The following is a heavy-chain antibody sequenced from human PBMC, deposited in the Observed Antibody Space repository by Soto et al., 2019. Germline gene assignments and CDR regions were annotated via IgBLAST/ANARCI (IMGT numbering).Heavy chain of an antibody. CDR3: ARLLRAARPYWYFDL. Sequence: SETLSLTCTVSGGSISSSSYYWGWIRQPPGKGLEWLGSIYYSGTTYYNPSLKSRVTISVDTSKTQFSLKLSSVTAADTAVYDCARLLRAARPYWYFDLWGRGTLVTVSS. V-gene: IGHV4-39*01. CDR1: GGSISSSSYY. J-gene: IGHJ2*01. D-gene: IGHD6-6*01. CDR2: IYYSGTT.